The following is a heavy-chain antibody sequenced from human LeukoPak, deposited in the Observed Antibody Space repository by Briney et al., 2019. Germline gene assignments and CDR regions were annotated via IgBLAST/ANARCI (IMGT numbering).Heavy chain of an antibody. CDR2: IWYDGSNK. CDR3: AAALYSSQPPFDP. D-gene: IGHD6-19*01. CDR1: GFTFSSYG. Sequence: PGGSLRLSCAASGFTFSSYGMHWVRQAPGKGLEWVAVIWYDGSNKYSADSVKGRFTISRDNSKNTLYLQMNSLRAEDTAVYYCAAALYSSQPPFDPWGQGTLVTVSS. V-gene: IGHV3-33*01. J-gene: IGHJ5*02.